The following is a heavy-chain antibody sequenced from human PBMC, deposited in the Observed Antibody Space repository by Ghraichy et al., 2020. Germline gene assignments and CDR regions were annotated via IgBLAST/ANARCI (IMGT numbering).Heavy chain of an antibody. CDR1: AFTFSRYW. CDR3: ATAGGGYCSGGSCHYPES. D-gene: IGHD2-15*01. J-gene: IGHJ5*02. CDR2: INQDGSEK. V-gene: IGHV3-7*01. Sequence: GGSLRLSCAASAFTFSRYWMTWVRQALGNSLERVANINQDGSEKYYVDSVKGRFTISRDNAKNSLYLQMNSLRAEETAVYYCATAGGGYCSGGSCHYPESWGQGTLVTVSS.